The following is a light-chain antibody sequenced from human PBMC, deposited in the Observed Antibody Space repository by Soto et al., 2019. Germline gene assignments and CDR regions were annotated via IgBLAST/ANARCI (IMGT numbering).Light chain of an antibody. J-gene: IGLJ1*01. CDR2: DDS. CDR3: QVWDSSSDQIYA. V-gene: IGLV3-21*02. Sequence: SYELTQPPSVSVAPGQTARITCGRNNIGSKSVHWYQQKPGQAPVVVVYDDSDRPSGIPERFSGSNSGNTATLTISRVEAGDEADYYCQVWDSSSDQIYAFGTGTKVTVL. CDR1: NIGSKS.